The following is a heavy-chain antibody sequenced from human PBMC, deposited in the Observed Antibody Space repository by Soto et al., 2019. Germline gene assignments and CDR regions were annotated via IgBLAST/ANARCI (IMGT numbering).Heavy chain of an antibody. V-gene: IGHV3-30*04. D-gene: IGHD2-15*01. CDR3: ARDRVVVAATISNWFDP. J-gene: IGHJ5*02. CDR2: ISYDGSNK. Sequence: QVQLVESGGGVVQPGRSLRLSCAASGFTFSNYAMHWVRQAPGKGLEWVAVISYDGSNKYYADSVKGRFTISRDNSKNTLYLQMNSLRAEDTAVYYCARDRVVVAATISNWFDPWGQGTLVTVSS. CDR1: GFTFSNYA.